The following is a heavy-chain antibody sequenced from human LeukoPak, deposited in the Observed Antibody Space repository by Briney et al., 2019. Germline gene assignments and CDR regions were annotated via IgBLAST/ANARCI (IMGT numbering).Heavy chain of an antibody. J-gene: IGHJ4*02. CDR1: GYTFTSYA. Sequence: GASVKVSCKASGYTFTSYAISWVRQAPGQGLEWMGGIIPIFGTANYAQKFQGRVTITADESTSTAYMELSSLRSEDTAVYYCARGAARMVEIATIISFEYWGQGTLVTVSS. D-gene: IGHD5-24*01. V-gene: IGHV1-69*13. CDR3: ARGAARMVEIATIISFEY. CDR2: IIPIFGTA.